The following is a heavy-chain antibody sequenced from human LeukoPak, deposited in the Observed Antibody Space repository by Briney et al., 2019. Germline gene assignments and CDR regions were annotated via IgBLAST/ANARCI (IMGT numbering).Heavy chain of an antibody. CDR3: VLTMIVVVI. V-gene: IGHV3-23*01. J-gene: IGHJ4*02. CDR2: ISTSGGRT. Sequence: GGSLRLSCAASGFTFSSHAMSWVRQAPGKGLEWVSAISTSGGRTYYADSVKGRFTISRDNSKNTLYLQMNSLRAEDTAVYYCVLTMIVVVIWGQGTLVTVSS. CDR1: GFTFSSHA. D-gene: IGHD3-22*01.